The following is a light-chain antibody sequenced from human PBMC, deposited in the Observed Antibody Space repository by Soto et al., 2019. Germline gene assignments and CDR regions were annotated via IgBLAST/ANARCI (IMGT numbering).Light chain of an antibody. CDR3: QQNNNWPST. CDR1: QSVTNY. CDR2: GAS. Sequence: EIQMTQSPSALSASLGDRATISCRASQSVTNYLDWYQQKPGQAPKLLIYGASTLATGIPARFRGSGSGTDFTLTISSLQSEDFATYFCQQNNNWPSTFGGGTKVDI. V-gene: IGKV1-39*01. J-gene: IGKJ4*02.